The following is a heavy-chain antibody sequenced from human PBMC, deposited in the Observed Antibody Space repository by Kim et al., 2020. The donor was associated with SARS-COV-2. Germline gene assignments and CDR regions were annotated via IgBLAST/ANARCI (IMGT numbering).Heavy chain of an antibody. J-gene: IGHJ5*02. CDR2: IYYSGST. Sequence: LETLSLTCTVSGGSISSYYWSWIRQPPGKGLEWIGYIYYSGSTNYNPSLKSRVTISVDTSKNQFSLKLSSVTAADTAGDYCARMVIRYSGWYGGSGWFDPWGQGTLVTVSS. CDR1: GGSISSYY. V-gene: IGHV4-59*01. CDR3: ARMVIRYSGWYGGSGWFDP. D-gene: IGHD6-19*01.